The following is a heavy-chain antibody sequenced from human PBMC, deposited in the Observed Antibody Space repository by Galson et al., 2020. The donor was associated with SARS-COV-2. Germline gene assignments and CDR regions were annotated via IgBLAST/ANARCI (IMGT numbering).Heavy chain of an antibody. CDR1: GFTFSSYS. J-gene: IGHJ6*02. CDR3: ARDLRWEVAGNNYYYYGVDV. CDR2: ISSSSSYI. D-gene: IGHD6-19*01. Sequence: KSGGSLRLSCAASGFTFSSYSMNWVRQAPGKGLEWVSSISSSSSYIYYADSVKGRFTISRDNAKNSLYLQMNSLRAEDTAVYYCARDLRWEVAGNNYYYYGVDVWGRGTTVTVSS. V-gene: IGHV3-21*01.